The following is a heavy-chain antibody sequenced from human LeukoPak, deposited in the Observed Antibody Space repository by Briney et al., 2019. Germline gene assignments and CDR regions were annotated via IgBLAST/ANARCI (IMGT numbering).Heavy chain of an antibody. CDR2: ISGYNGNT. CDR1: GYTLTSYG. CDR3: ARDYYVSSGYPFY. D-gene: IGHD3-22*01. V-gene: IGHV1-18*01. Sequence: ASVKVSCKASGYTLTSYGISWVRQAPGQGLEWMGWISGYNGNTNYAQKLQGRVTMTTDTSTNTAYMELTSLRPDDTAVYYCARDYYVSSGYPFYWGQGTLVIVSS. J-gene: IGHJ4*02.